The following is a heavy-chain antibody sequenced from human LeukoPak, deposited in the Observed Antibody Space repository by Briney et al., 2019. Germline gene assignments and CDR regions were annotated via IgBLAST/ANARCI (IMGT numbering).Heavy chain of an antibody. CDR1: GGTFSSYT. CDR3: ARVDRYHFYLDV. V-gene: IGHV1-69*05. Sequence: SVKVSCKASGGTFSSYTITWVRQAPGQGLEWMGGIMPLFNTPNYAQQFQGRVTITTDESTSTAYMELSSLRFEDTAMYYCARVDRYHFYLDVWGQGTMVTVSS. D-gene: IGHD1-1*01. J-gene: IGHJ3*01. CDR2: IMPLFNTP.